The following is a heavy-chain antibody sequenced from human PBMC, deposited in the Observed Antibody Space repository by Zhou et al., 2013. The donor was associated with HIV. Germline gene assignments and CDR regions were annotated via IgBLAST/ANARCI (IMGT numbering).Heavy chain of an antibody. CDR3: AQSPRQWLATY. CDR2: INPSGRST. J-gene: IGHJ4*02. Sequence: QVQLVQSGAALKEPGASVNISCKASGNTFTTYYAHWVRQAPGQGLEWMGMINPSGRSTTYPQKFQGRLTLTRDTPTKTVYIELTNLRSDDTAVYYCAQSPRQWLATYWGQGTLVTVSS. D-gene: IGHD6-19*01. CDR1: GNTFTTYY. V-gene: IGHV1-46*01.